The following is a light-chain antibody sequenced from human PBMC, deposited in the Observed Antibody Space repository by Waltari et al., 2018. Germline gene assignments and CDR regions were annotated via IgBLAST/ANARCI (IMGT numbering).Light chain of an antibody. CDR2: NDN. V-gene: IGLV1-44*01. CDR3: AAWDDSLNGLS. J-gene: IGLJ1*01. CDR1: GSNIEITT. Sequence: QSVLTQPPSASGTPGQRVTNSCSGRGSNIEITTVNWYQQLPGTAPKLLIYNDNQRPSGVPDRFSGSKSGSSASLAISGLQSDDEANYYCAAWDDSLNGLSFGTGTRVTVL.